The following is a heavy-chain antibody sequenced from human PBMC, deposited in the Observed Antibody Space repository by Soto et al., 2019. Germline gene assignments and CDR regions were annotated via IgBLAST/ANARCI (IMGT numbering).Heavy chain of an antibody. CDR1: GGSFSGYY. D-gene: IGHD2-15*01. J-gene: IGHJ4*02. V-gene: IGHV4-34*01. Sequence: SETLSLTCAVYGGSFSGYYWSWIRQPPGKGLEWIGEINHSGSTNYNPSLKSRVTISVDTSKNQFSLKLSSVTAADTAVYYCARWVANRIDYWGQGTLVTVSS. CDR3: ARWVANRIDY. CDR2: INHSGST.